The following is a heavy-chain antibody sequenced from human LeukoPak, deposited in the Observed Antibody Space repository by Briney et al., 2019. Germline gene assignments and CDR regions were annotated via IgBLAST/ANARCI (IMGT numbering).Heavy chain of an antibody. CDR2: ISGSGGST. CDR3: AKVRVLGFIYFDY. CDR1: GFMFSTYW. Sequence: GGSLRLSCAASGFMFSTYWMHWVRQAPGKGLEWVSAISGSGGSTYYADSVKGRFTISRDNSKNTLYLQMNSLRAEDTAVYYCAKVRVLGFIYFDYWGQGTLVTVSS. D-gene: IGHD4/OR15-4a*01. V-gene: IGHV3-23*01. J-gene: IGHJ4*02.